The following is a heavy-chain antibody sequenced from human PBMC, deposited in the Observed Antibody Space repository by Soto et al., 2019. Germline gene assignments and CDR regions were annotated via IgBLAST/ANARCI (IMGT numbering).Heavy chain of an antibody. J-gene: IGHJ6*02. Sequence: LGESLKISCKGSGYSFTTYWIGWVRQMPGKGLDWMGIIYPGDSETRYSPSFQGQVTISADKSISTAYLQWSSLKASDTAVYYCAAEGVVGATQHYYGMDVWGQGTTVTVSS. CDR3: AAEGVVGATQHYYGMDV. CDR2: IYPGDSET. D-gene: IGHD1-26*01. CDR1: GYSFTTYW. V-gene: IGHV5-51*01.